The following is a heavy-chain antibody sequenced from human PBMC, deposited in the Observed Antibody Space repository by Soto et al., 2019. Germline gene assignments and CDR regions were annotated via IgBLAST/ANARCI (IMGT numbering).Heavy chain of an antibody. CDR3: ARAATGSYHSAY. V-gene: IGHV1-18*04. CDR1: GYAFTSYG. Sequence: QVQLVQSGPEVKKPGASVRVSCMTSGYAFTSYGVNWVRQVPGQGLEWMGWIAPHSGRTTYLPKFQGRVTITADPFINTAYMELPSLSSDDTGIYFCARAATGSYHSAYWGQGTVVTVSA. D-gene: IGHD3-10*01. J-gene: IGHJ4*02. CDR2: IAPHSGRT.